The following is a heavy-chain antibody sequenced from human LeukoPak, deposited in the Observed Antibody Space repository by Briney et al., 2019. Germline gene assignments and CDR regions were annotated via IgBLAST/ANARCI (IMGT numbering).Heavy chain of an antibody. CDR3: TTTYYDSSGYSPDDAFDI. V-gene: IGHV3-30*02. Sequence: GGSLRLSCAASGFTFSSYGMHWVRQAPGKGLEWVAFIRYDGSNKYYAAPVKGRFTISRDDSKNTLYLQMNSLKTEDTAVYYCTTTYYDSSGYSPDDAFDIWGQGTMVTVSS. CDR1: GFTFSSYG. J-gene: IGHJ3*02. D-gene: IGHD3-22*01. CDR2: IRYDGSNK.